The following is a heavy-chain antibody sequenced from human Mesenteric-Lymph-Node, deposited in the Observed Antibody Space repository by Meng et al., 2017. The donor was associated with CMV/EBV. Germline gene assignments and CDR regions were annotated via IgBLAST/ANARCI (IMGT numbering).Heavy chain of an antibody. CDR2: ITWNSAYI. Sequence: SLKISCAASGFTFSSYGMHWVRQAPGKGLEWVSGITWNSAYIGYADSVKGRFTISRDNAKNSLFLQMNSLRPEDTALYYCAKDLRGSSAWYFDYWGQGTLVTVSS. D-gene: IGHD6-19*01. J-gene: IGHJ4*02. V-gene: IGHV3-9*01. CDR1: GFTFSSYG. CDR3: AKDLRGSSAWYFDY.